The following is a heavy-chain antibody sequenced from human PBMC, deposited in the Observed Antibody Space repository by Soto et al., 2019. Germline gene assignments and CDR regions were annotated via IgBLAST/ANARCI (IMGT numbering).Heavy chain of an antibody. CDR2: ISGSGGIT. CDR1: GFTFSNYA. D-gene: IGHD1-1*01. Sequence: PGGSLRLSCAASGFTFSNYAMTWVRQAPGKGLEWVSFISGSGGITYYADSVKGRFTISRDNSKNTLYLQMHSLRAEDTAIYYCEKDANWEDHYWGHGTLVTVLL. J-gene: IGHJ4*01. CDR3: EKDANWEDHY. V-gene: IGHV3-23*01.